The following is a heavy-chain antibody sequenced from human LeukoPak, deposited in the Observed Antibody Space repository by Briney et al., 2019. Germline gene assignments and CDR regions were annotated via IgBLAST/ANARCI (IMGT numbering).Heavy chain of an antibody. V-gene: IGHV3-21*01. D-gene: IGHD3-9*01. J-gene: IGHJ4*02. CDR2: ISSSSSYI. CDR1: GFTFSSYS. CDR3: ARGDDILTGYYMVDY. Sequence: PGGSLRLSCAASGFTFSSYSSSISSSSSYIYYADSVKGRFTISRDNAKNSLYLQMNSLRAEDTAVYYCARGDDILTGYYMVDYWGQGTLVTVSS.